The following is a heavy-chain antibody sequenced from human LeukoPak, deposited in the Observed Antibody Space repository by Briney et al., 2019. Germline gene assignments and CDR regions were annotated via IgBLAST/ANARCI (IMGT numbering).Heavy chain of an antibody. D-gene: IGHD1-26*01. CDR1: GFTFDDYA. V-gene: IGHV3-9*01. J-gene: IGHJ4*02. Sequence: GGSLRLSCAASGFTFDDYAMHWVRQAPGRGLEWVSGISWNSGNIGYADSVKGRFTISRDNAKNSLYLQMNSLRAEDTALYYCAKDSGFSGSYSDYWGQGTLVTVSS. CDR3: AKDSGFSGSYSDY. CDR2: ISWNSGNI.